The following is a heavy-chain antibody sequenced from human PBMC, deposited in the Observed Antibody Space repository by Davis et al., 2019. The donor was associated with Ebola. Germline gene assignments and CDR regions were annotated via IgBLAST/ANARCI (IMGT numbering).Heavy chain of an antibody. CDR2: INPYSGYT. J-gene: IGHJ4*02. V-gene: IGHV1-2*02. CDR1: GYTFIDYY. D-gene: IGHD2-15*01. Sequence: ASVKVSCKASGYTFIDYYMHWVRQAPGQGLEWMGWINPYSGYTQYSQKFQGRVTMTRDKSIVTVYMELSRLKSDDTAVNYCAREKSGSNSLAYWGRGSLVTVSS. CDR3: AREKSGSNSLAY.